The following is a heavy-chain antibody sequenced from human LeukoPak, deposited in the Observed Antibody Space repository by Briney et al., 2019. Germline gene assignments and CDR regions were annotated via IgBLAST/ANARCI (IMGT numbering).Heavy chain of an antibody. CDR2: IYSGGTT. CDR3: ARGGYSSSWYHFDY. D-gene: IGHD6-13*01. V-gene: IGHV3-53*01. J-gene: IGHJ4*02. CDR1: GGSISSYY. Sequence: ETLSLTCTVSGGSISSYYWSWIRQPPGKGLEWVSVIYSGGTTNYADSVKGRFTISRDNSKNTLFLQMNSLRAEDTAVYYCARGGYSSSWYHFDYWGQGTLVTVSS.